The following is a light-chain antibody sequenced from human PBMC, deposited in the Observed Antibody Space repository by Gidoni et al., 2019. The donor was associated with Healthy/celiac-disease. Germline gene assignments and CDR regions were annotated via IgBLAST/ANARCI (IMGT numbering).Light chain of an antibody. J-gene: IGLJ3*02. CDR2: DVS. V-gene: IGLV2-14*03. CDR1: SSDVGGYNY. CDR3: RSYTSRSTGV. Sequence: QSALTQPASVSGSPGQSITISCTGTSSDVGGYNYVSWYQQHPGKAPKLMIYDVSNRPSGGSYRFSGPKSGNTASLALSGLQAEDEADYFCRSYTSRSTGVVGGGTKLTVL.